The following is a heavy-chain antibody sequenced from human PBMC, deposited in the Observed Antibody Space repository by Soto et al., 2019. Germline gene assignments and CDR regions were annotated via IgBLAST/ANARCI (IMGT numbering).Heavy chain of an antibody. CDR2: ISAYNGNT. V-gene: IGHV1-18*04. CDR1: GYTFTSYG. CDR3: ARDYPYGSGSYHYDGMDV. D-gene: IGHD3-10*01. J-gene: IGHJ6*02. Sequence: QVQLVQSGAEVKKPGASVKVACKASGYTFTSYGISWVRHAPGQGLEWMGWISAYNGNTNYAQKLQGRVTMTTATSTSPAYMELLRLGSDDTAGYYCARDYPYGSGSYHYDGMDVWGQGTTVTVSS.